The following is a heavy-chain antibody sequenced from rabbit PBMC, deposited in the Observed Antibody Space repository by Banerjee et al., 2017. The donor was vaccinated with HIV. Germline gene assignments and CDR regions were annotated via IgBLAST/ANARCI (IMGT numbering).Heavy chain of an antibody. Sequence: QSLEESGGDLVKPGASLTLTCTASGFSFSSGYDMCWVRQAPGKGLEWIACIYAGSSGSTVYASWAKGRFTISKTSSTTVTLQMTSLTAADTATYFCARSDVGYDAGGAFNLWGPGTLVTVS. CDR2: IYAGSSGST. D-gene: IGHD4-2*01. V-gene: IGHV1S40*01. J-gene: IGHJ4*01. CDR3: ARSDVGYDAGGAFNL. CDR1: GFSFSSGYD.